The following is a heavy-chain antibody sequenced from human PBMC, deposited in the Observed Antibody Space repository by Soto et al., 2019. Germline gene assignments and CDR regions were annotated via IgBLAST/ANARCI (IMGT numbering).Heavy chain of an antibody. CDR2: IYYSGST. Sequence: SETLSLTCTVSGGSISSGDYYWSWIRQPPGKGLEWIGYIYYSGSTYYNPSLKSRVTISVDTSKNQFSLKLSSVTAADTAVYYCAREKQQDRGKGWFDPWGQGTLVTVSS. CDR1: GGSISSGDYY. V-gene: IGHV4-30-4*01. D-gene: IGHD6-13*01. J-gene: IGHJ5*02. CDR3: AREKQQDRGKGWFDP.